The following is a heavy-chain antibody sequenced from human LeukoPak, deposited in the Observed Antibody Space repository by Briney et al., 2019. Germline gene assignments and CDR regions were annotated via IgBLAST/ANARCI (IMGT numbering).Heavy chain of an antibody. D-gene: IGHD3-22*01. CDR1: GFTFSSYG. CDR3: ARAPVRGYYASFDY. CDR2: IWYDGSNK. V-gene: IGHV3-33*01. J-gene: IGHJ4*02. Sequence: GGSLRLSCAASGFTFSSYGMHWVRQAPGKGLEWVAVIWYDGSNKYYADSVKGRFTISRDNSKNTLYLQMNSLRAEDTAVYYCARAPVRGYYASFDYWGQGALVTVSS.